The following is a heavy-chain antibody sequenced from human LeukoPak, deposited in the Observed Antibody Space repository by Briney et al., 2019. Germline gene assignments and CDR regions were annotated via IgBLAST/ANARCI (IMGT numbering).Heavy chain of an antibody. Sequence: KPSETLSPTCTVSGGSISSNSYYWGWIRQPPGKGLEWIGSIYFSGSPYYNPSLKSRVTMSVDTSKNQFSLKVSSVTAADTAVYYCARWRTAKTAFDYWGQGTLVTVSS. J-gene: IGHJ4*02. V-gene: IGHV4-39*01. D-gene: IGHD2-21*02. CDR1: GGSISSNSYY. CDR3: ARWRTAKTAFDY. CDR2: IYFSGSP.